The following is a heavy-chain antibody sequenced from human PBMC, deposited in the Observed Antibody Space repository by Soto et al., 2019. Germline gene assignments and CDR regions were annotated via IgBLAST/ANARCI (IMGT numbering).Heavy chain of an antibody. Sequence: PSETLSLTCTVSGGSISSGGYYWSWIRQHPGKGLEWIGYIYYSGSTYYNPSLKSRVTISVDTSKNQFSLKLSSVTAADTAVYYCARVHLTPMYYFDYWGQGTLVTVSS. J-gene: IGHJ4*02. CDR3: ARVHLTPMYYFDY. CDR1: GGSISSGGYY. V-gene: IGHV4-31*03. CDR2: IYYSGST.